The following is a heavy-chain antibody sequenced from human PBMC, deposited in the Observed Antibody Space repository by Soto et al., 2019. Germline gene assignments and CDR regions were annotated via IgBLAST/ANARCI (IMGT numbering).Heavy chain of an antibody. V-gene: IGHV3-15*01. CDR2: IRSKTDGGTT. CDR3: TTTRPGTNVFDN. Sequence: SLRLPCAAPGISFCNARVDWGRPAPGKGLEYIGRIRSKTDGGTTEYAAPVEGRFTISRDDSKNTLYLQMGGLKTEDTAVYYCTTTRPGTNVFDNWGQGTLVTVS. D-gene: IGHD6-13*01. J-gene: IGHJ3*02. CDR1: GISFCNAR.